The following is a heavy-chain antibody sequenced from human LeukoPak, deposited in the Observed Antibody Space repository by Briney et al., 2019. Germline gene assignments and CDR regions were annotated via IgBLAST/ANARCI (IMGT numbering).Heavy chain of an antibody. D-gene: IGHD6-13*01. Sequence: VASVKVSCKTSGYTFTTYSMHWVRQAPGQRLEWMGWINAGNGNTKYSQKFQGRVTISRDTSASTAYMELSSLRSEDTAVYYCAAGSPDSSSWGFDCWGQGTLVTVSS. V-gene: IGHV1-3*01. CDR1: GYTFTTYS. CDR2: INAGNGNT. J-gene: IGHJ4*02. CDR3: AAGSPDSSSWGFDC.